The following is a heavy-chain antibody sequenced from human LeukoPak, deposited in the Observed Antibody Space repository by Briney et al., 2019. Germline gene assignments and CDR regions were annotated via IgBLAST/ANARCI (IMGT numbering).Heavy chain of an antibody. CDR2: ISAYNGNT. J-gene: IGHJ5*02. Sequence: ASVKVSCKASGYTFTSYGIGWVRQAPGQGLEWMGWISAYNGNTNYAQKLQGRVTMTTDTSTSTAYMELRSLRPDDTAVYYCARDLGSSATSTNWFDPWGQGTLVTVSS. D-gene: IGHD6-6*01. V-gene: IGHV1-18*01. CDR1: GYTFTSYG. CDR3: ARDLGSSATSTNWFDP.